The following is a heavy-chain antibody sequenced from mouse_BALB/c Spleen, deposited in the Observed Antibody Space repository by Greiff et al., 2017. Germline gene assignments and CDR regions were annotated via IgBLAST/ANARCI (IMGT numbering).Heavy chain of an antibody. CDR2: ISSGGSYT. Sequence: DVKLVESGGDLVKPGGSLKLSCAASGFTFSSYGMSWVRQTPDKRLEWVATISSGGSYTYYPDSVKGRFTISRDNAKNTLYLQMSSLKSEDTAMYYCAGGWFAYWGQGTLVTVSA. V-gene: IGHV5-6*02. J-gene: IGHJ3*01. CDR3: AGGWFAY. CDR1: GFTFSSYG.